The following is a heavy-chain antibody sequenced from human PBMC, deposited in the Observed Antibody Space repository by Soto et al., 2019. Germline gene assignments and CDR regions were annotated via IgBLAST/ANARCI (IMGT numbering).Heavy chain of an antibody. CDR1: GFTFSSYG. V-gene: IGHV3-30*18. CDR3: AKDPERRSYYYYGMDV. CDR2: ISYDGSNK. Sequence: QVQLAESGGGVVQPGRSLRLSCAASGFTFSSYGMHWVRQAPGKGLEWVAVISYDGSNKYYADSVKGRFTISRDNSKNTLYLQMNSLRAEDTAVYYCAKDPERRSYYYYGMDVWGQGTTVTVSS. D-gene: IGHD1-1*01. J-gene: IGHJ6*02.